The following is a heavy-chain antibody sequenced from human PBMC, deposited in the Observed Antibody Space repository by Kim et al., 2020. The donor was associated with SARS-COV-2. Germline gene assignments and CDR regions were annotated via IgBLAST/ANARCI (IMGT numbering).Heavy chain of an antibody. J-gene: IGHJ6*03. Sequence: SVKGRFTISRDNSKNTLYLQMNSLRAEDTAVYYCARDQVFWSQTGYYMDVWGKGTTVTVSS. CDR3: ARDQVFWSQTGYYMDV. V-gene: IGHV3-30*01. D-gene: IGHD3-3*01.